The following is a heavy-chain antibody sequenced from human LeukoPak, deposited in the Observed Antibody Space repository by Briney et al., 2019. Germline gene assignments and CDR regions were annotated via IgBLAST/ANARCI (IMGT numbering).Heavy chain of an antibody. CDR3: ARDQVD. Sequence: GSLRLSCAASGFTFSSYGMHWVRQAPGKGLEWIGSIYYSGSTYYNPSLKSRVTISVDTSKNQFSLKLSSVTAADTAVYYCARDQVDWGQGTLVTVSS. CDR1: GFTFSSYG. V-gene: IGHV4-39*07. D-gene: IGHD2-15*01. CDR2: IYYSGST. J-gene: IGHJ4*02.